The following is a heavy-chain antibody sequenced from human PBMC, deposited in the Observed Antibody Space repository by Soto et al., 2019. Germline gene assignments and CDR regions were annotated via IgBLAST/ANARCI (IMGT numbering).Heavy chain of an antibody. D-gene: IGHD6-19*01. V-gene: IGHV1-2*02. Sequence: ASVKVSCKASGYTFTGYYMHWVRQAPGQGLEWMGWINPNSGGTNYAQKFQGRVTMTRDTSISTAYMELSRLRSDDTAVDYCARLGGIAVAGTRLVKVEERYCYYGMDVWGKGTTVTASS. CDR3: ARLGGIAVAGTRLVKVEERYCYYGMDV. J-gene: IGHJ6*04. CDR2: INPNSGGT. CDR1: GYTFTGYY.